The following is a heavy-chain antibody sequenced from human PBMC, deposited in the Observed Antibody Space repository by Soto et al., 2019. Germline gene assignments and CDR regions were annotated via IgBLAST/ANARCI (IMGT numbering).Heavy chain of an antibody. D-gene: IGHD3-16*01. J-gene: IGHJ4*02. CDR2: ISYDGSNK. CDR3: ARDFGGSAFDY. Sequence: GGSLRLSCAASGFTFSSYAMHWVRQAPGKGLEWVAVISYDGSNKYYADSVKGRFTISRDNSKNTLYLQMNSLRAEDTAVYYCARDFGGSAFDYWGQGTLVTVSS. CDR1: GFTFSSYA. V-gene: IGHV3-30-3*01.